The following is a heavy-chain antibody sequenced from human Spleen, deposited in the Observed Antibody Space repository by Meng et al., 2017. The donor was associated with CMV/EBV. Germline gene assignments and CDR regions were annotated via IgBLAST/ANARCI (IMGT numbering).Heavy chain of an antibody. CDR3: VRVIRGLSRYVYYYAMDV. CDR2: IYYDGST. D-gene: IGHD3-10*01. CDR1: GGSISSSSYY. V-gene: IGHV4-39*07. J-gene: IGHJ6*02. Sequence: SETLSLTCTVSGGSISSSSYYWGWIRQPPGKGLEWIGSIYYDGSTYYRPSLKNRVTISVATSKNQFSLKVYSVTAADTAKYYCVRVIRGLSRYVYYYAMDVWGRGTSVTVSS.